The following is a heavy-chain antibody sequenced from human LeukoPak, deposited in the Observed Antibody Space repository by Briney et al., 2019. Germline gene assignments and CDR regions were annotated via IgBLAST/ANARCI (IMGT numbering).Heavy chain of an antibody. CDR1: GFTFSSYG. CDR2: INWNGGST. D-gene: IGHD5-18*01. J-gene: IGHJ6*03. Sequence: PGGSLRLSCAASGFTFSSYGMSWVRQAPGKGLEWVSGINWNGGSTGYADSVKGRFTISRDNAKNSLYLQMNSLRAEDTALYYCARDRGMVTNYYYMDVWGKGTTVTVSS. CDR3: ARDRGMVTNYYYMDV. V-gene: IGHV3-20*04.